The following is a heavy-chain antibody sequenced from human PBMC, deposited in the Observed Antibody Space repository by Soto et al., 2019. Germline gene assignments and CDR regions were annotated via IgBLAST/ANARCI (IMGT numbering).Heavy chain of an antibody. CDR3: ARFTYSDFWSGYYPIDY. CDR2: ISAYNGNT. V-gene: IGHV1-18*04. CDR1: GYTFTSYG. Sequence: ASVKVSCKASGYTFTSYGISWVRQAPGQGLEWMGWISAYNGNTNYAQKLQGRVTMTTDTSTSTAYMELRSLRSDDTAVYYCARFTYSDFWSGYYPIDYWGQGTLVAVSS. J-gene: IGHJ4*02. D-gene: IGHD3-3*01.